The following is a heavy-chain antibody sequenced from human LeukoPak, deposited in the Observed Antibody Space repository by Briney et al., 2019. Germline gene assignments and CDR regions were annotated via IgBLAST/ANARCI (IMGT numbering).Heavy chain of an antibody. CDR1: GFTFSSYE. CDR3: ARDPVWGNFDY. Sequence: PGGSLRLSCAASGFTFSSYEMNWVRQAPGKGLEWVSYISSSGSTIYYADSVKGRFTISRDNAKNSLYLQMNSLRAEGTAVYYCARDPVWGNFDYWGQGTLVTVSS. D-gene: IGHD3-16*01. J-gene: IGHJ4*02. CDR2: ISSSGSTI. V-gene: IGHV3-48*03.